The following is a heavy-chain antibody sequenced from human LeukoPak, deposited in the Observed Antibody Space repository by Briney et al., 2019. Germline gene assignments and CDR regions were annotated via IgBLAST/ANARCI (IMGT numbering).Heavy chain of an antibody. CDR1: GSTFSDYY. Sequence: GGSLRLSCAASGSTFSDYYMSWIRQAPGKGLECVSYISYSGAIYYADSVKGRFTISRDNTRNSLYLQMNSLRAEDTAVYYCARDIVAPGLFFDYWGQGTLVTVSS. V-gene: IGHV3-11*01. J-gene: IGHJ4*02. D-gene: IGHD6-25*01. CDR2: ISYSGAI. CDR3: ARDIVAPGLFFDY.